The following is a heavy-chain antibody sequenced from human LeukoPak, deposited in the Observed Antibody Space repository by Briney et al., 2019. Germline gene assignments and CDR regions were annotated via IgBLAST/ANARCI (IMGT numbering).Heavy chain of an antibody. V-gene: IGHV4-59*08. CDR2: IYYSGST. Sequence: SETLSLTCTVSGGSISSYYWSWIRQPPGKGLERIGYIYYSGSTNYNPSLKSRVTISVDTSKNQFSLKLSSVTAADTAVYYCARRDGYTGDFDYWGQGTLVTVSS. CDR3: ARRDGYTGDFDY. D-gene: IGHD5-24*01. J-gene: IGHJ4*02. CDR1: GGSISSYY.